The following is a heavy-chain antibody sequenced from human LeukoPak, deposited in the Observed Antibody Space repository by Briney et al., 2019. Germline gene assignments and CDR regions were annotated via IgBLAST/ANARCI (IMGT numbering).Heavy chain of an antibody. CDR2: IKQDGSEK. CDR3: ARGHTAVTRHFDF. J-gene: IGHJ4*02. D-gene: IGHD4-17*01. Sequence: GGSLRLSCAASGFTFSSYEMNWVRQAPGKGLEWVANIKQDGSEKYYVDSVEGRFTISRDNAKNSLYLQMNSLRAEDTAVYYCARGHTAVTRHFDFWGQGTLVTVSS. CDR1: GFTFSSYE. V-gene: IGHV3-7*01.